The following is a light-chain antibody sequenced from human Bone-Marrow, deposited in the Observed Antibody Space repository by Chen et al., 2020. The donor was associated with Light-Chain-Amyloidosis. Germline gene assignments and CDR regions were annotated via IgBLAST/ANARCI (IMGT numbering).Light chain of an antibody. CDR3: SSFTSRSTRV. V-gene: IGLV2-14*01. Sequence: QSALPQPASVSGAPGQSITISCTGTSSDVGGYNYVSWSQHHPGEAPKLMIYEVSNRPSGVSKRVSGSKSGNTASLTISGLQAEAEADYHCSSFTSRSTRVFGGGTKLTVL. J-gene: IGLJ3*02. CDR1: SSDVGGYNY. CDR2: EVS.